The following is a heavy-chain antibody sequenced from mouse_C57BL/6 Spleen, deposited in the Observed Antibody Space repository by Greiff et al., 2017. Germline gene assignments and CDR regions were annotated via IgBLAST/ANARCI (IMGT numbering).Heavy chain of an antibody. J-gene: IGHJ4*01. CDR1: GYAFSSSW. D-gene: IGHD2-1*01. CDR3: ARYYGNHYAMDY. V-gene: IGHV1-82*01. CDR2: IYPGDGDT. Sequence: LVESGPALVKPGASVKISCKASGYAFSSSWMNWVKQRPGKGLEWIGRIYPGDGDTNYNGKFKGKATMPADKSSSTAYMKLSSLTSADSAVYFCARYYGNHYAMDYWGQGTSVTVSS.